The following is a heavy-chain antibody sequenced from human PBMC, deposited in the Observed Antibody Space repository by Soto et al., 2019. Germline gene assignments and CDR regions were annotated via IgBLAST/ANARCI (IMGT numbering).Heavy chain of an antibody. CDR3: AKENGYSSSWFEFDY. V-gene: IGHV3-23*01. CDR1: GFTCSSYA. CDR2: ISGSGSST. D-gene: IGHD6-13*01. Sequence: EVQLFESGGGLVQPGGSLRLSCAASGFTCSSYAMSWVRQAPGKGLEWVSAISGSGSSTYYADSVKGRFTISRDNSKNTLYLQMNSLRAEDTAVYYCAKENGYSSSWFEFDYWGQGTLVTVSS. J-gene: IGHJ4*02.